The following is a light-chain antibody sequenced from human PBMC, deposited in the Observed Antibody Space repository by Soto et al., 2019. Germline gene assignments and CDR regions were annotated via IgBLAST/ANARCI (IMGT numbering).Light chain of an antibody. Sequence: EIVLTQYPGTLSLSLGDSATLSCRASQTVSSAYVAWYQQKPGQAPKLLTYDASRRASGTPDRFSGSGSRTDYTLTFSRLEPEDFAVYYCHQYGTSPQTFGQGTKVDIK. V-gene: IGKV3-20*01. CDR3: HQYGTSPQT. CDR1: QTVSSAY. J-gene: IGKJ1*01. CDR2: DAS.